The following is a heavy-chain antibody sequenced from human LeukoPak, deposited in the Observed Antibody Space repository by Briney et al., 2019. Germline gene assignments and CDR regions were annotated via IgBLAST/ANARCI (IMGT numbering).Heavy chain of an antibody. V-gene: IGHV3-33*06. CDR3: AKGGTIVGATIDY. Sequence: GGSLRLSCAASGFTFSGYGMHWVRQAPGKGLEWVAVIWYDGSKKYYADSVKGRFTISRDNSKNTLYLQMNSLRAEDTAVYFCAKGGTIVGATIDYWGQGTLVTVSS. CDR1: GFTFSGYG. CDR2: IWYDGSKK. J-gene: IGHJ4*02. D-gene: IGHD1-26*01.